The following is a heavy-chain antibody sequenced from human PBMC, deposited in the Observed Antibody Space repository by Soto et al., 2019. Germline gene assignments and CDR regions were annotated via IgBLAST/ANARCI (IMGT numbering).Heavy chain of an antibody. CDR1: EFTVSSNY. Sequence: LRLSCAASEFTVSSNYMNWVRQAPGEGLECVSIIYSGGSTYYADSVKGRFTISRDNSKNTLYLQMNSLRADDTAVYYCASRRGYTYGPPDCWGQGTLVTVSS. D-gene: IGHD5-18*01. CDR3: ASRRGYTYGPPDC. V-gene: IGHV3-53*01. J-gene: IGHJ4*02. CDR2: IYSGGST.